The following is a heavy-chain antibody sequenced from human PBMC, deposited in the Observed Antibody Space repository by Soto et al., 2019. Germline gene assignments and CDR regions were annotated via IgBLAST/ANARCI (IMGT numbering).Heavy chain of an antibody. CDR2: IYYSGST. CDR3: ESGGYYGYHMDV. CDR1: GGSISRSSYY. V-gene: IGHV4-39*01. Sequence: SETLSLTCTVSGGSISRSSYYWGWIRQPPGKGLEWIGSIYYSGSTYYNPSLKSRVTISVDTSKNQFSLKLSSVTAADTAVYYCESGGYYGYHMDVWGKGTTVTVSS. D-gene: IGHD3-22*01. J-gene: IGHJ6*03.